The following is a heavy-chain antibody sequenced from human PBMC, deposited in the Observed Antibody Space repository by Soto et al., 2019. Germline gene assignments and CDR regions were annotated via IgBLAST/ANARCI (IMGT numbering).Heavy chain of an antibody. Sequence: GAEVQKPGESLKISCKGSGYSFTSYWIGWVRQMPGKGLEWMGIIYPGDSDTRYSPSFQGQVTISADKSISTAYLQWSSLKASDTAVYYCARHNDFWSGNGHFDYWGQGTLVTVSS. D-gene: IGHD3-3*01. J-gene: IGHJ4*02. CDR2: IYPGDSDT. V-gene: IGHV5-51*01. CDR1: GYSFTSYW. CDR3: ARHNDFWSGNGHFDY.